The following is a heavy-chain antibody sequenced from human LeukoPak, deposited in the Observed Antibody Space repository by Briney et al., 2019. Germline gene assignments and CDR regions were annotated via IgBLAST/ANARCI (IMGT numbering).Heavy chain of an antibody. CDR2: IYHSGST. D-gene: IGHD3-22*01. Sequence: SETLSLTCTVSGYSISSAYYWGWIRQPPGKGLEWIGSIYHSGSTYYNSSLKSRVTISMDTSKNQFSLKLSSVTAADTAVYYCARGSYYYDSSGYSGAFDIWGQGTMVTASS. CDR3: ARGSYYYDSSGYSGAFDI. CDR1: GYSISSAYY. V-gene: IGHV4-38-2*02. J-gene: IGHJ3*02.